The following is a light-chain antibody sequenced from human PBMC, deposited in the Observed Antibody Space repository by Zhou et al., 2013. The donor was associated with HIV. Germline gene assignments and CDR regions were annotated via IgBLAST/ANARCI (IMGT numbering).Light chain of an antibody. CDR3: MQDTHWPALT. V-gene: IGKV2-28*01. Sequence: DIVMTQSPLSLPVTPGEPASISCRSSQSLLHSNGYNYLDWYLQKPGQSPQLLIYLGSNRASGVPDRFSGSGSGTDFTLKISRVEAEDVGVYYCMQDTHWPALTFGGGTKVEIK. CDR1: QSLLHSNGYNY. J-gene: IGKJ4*01. CDR2: LGS.